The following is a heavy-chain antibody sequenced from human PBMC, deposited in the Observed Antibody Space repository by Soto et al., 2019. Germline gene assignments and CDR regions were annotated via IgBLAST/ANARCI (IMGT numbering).Heavy chain of an antibody. CDR3: ARVDSGSYFYYYYGMDV. CDR1: GYSFTSHY. D-gene: IGHD1-26*01. CDR2: IYPGGVNI. V-gene: IGHV1-46*01. J-gene: IGHJ6*02. Sequence: ASVKVSCKAIGYSFTSHYMHWVRQAPGQGLEWMGTIYPGGVNIGYAQKFKGRVTMTRNTSISTAYMELSSLRSEDTAVYYCARVDSGSYFYYYYGMDVSGQRTTVTVSS.